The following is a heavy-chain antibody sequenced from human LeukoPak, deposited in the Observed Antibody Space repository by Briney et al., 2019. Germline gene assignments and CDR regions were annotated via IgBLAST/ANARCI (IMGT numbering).Heavy chain of an antibody. CDR2: INHSGST. Sequence: KSSETLSLTCAVYGGSFSGYYWSWIRQPPGKGLEWTGEINHSGSTNYNPSLKSRVTISVDTSKNQFSLKLSSVTAADTAVYYCATLAPPPYYDFWSGYFTAFDYWGQGTLVTVSS. V-gene: IGHV4-34*01. D-gene: IGHD3-3*01. CDR1: GGSFSGYY. CDR3: ATLAPPPYYDFWSGYFTAFDY. J-gene: IGHJ4*02.